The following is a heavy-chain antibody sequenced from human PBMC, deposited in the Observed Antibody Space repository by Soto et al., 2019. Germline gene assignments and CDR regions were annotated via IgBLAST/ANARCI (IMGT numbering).Heavy chain of an antibody. CDR2: IIPIFGTA. V-gene: IGHV1-69*13. Sequence: GASVKVSCKASGGTFSSYAISWVRQAPGQGLEWMGGIIPIFGTANYAQKFQGRVTITADESTSTAYMELSSLRSEDTAVYYCARDEGRIAARDYYYYGMDVWGQGTTVTVSS. CDR3: ARDEGRIAARDYYYYGMDV. D-gene: IGHD6-6*01. J-gene: IGHJ6*02. CDR1: GGTFSSYA.